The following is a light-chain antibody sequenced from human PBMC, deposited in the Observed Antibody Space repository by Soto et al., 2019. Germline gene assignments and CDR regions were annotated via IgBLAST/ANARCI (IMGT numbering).Light chain of an antibody. Sequence: EIVLTQSPGTLSLSPGERATLSCRASQSVSSSYLAWYQQKPGQAPRLLSYGASSSATGIPDRFSGSGSGTDFPLTISRREPEDFAVYYWQQYGSSPPYTFGQGTKLEIK. CDR3: QQYGSSPPYT. CDR1: QSVSSSY. J-gene: IGKJ2*01. V-gene: IGKV3-20*01. CDR2: GAS.